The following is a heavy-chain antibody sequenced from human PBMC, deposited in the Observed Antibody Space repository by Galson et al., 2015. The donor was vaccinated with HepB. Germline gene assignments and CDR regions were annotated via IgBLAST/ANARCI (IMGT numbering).Heavy chain of an antibody. CDR1: GYSFTSYW. J-gene: IGHJ6*02. V-gene: IGHV5-51*01. CDR2: IHPGDSDT. Sequence: QSGAEVKKPGQSLKISCKSSGYSFTSYWIGWVRQTPGKGLEWMGIIHPGDSDTKYSPSFQGQVTISADKSITTAYLQWSSLKASDTATYYCARRGGHSSDYYRYYYPMDVWGQGTTVTVSS. D-gene: IGHD3-22*01. CDR3: ARRGGHSSDYYRYYYPMDV.